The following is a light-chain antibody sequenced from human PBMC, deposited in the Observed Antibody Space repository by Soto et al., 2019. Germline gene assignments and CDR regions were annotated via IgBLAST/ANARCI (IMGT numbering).Light chain of an antibody. Sequence: DIQMTQSPSSLSASVGDRITITCRASQSIVNYLSWYQQKPGQAPKFVIYAASSLQSGVPSRFSGSGSGTDFTLTISSLQPEDFATYYCQQSLSTPYTFGQGTKLEIK. J-gene: IGKJ2*01. CDR2: AAS. CDR1: QSIVNY. CDR3: QQSLSTPYT. V-gene: IGKV1-39*01.